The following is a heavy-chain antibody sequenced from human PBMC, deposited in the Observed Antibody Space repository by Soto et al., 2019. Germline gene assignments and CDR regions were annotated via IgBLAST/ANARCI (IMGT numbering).Heavy chain of an antibody. CDR3: AREYSGYGIWHYYGMDV. D-gene: IGHD5-12*01. V-gene: IGHV1-2*04. J-gene: IGHJ6*02. CDR1: GYTFTGYY. Sequence: ASVKVSCKASGYTFTGYYMHWVRQAPGQGLEWMGWINPNSGGTNYAQKFQGWVTMTRDTSISTAYMELSRLRSDDTAVYYCAREYSGYGIWHYYGMDVWGQGTTVIVSS. CDR2: INPNSGGT.